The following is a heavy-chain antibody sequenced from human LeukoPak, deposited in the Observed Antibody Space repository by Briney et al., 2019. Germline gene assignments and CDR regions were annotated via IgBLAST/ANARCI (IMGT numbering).Heavy chain of an antibody. CDR2: ISGSGDTT. D-gene: IGHD3-3*01. Sequence: GGSLRLSCAASGFTFSNYAMSWVRQAPGKGLEWVSGISGSGDTTYYADSVKGRVIISRDNSKKTLHLQVNSLRVEDTAVYYCAKDQNDFWSGKKYFFDSWGQGTLVTVSS. CDR1: GFTFSNYA. V-gene: IGHV3-23*01. CDR3: AKDQNDFWSGKKYFFDS. J-gene: IGHJ4*02.